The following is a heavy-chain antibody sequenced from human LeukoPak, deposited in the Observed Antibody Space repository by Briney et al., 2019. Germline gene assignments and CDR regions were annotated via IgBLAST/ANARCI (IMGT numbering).Heavy chain of an antibody. CDR1: GFTLSDYW. CDR2: INQDGSEE. J-gene: IGHJ4*02. Sequence: PGGSLRLSCAASGFTLSDYWMSWVRQAPGKGLEWVATINQDGSEEFYVDSVKGRFTIFRDNARNTVYLQMNSLRVEDTAVYYCVRDFRSADYWGQGTLVTVSS. CDR3: VRDFRSADY. V-gene: IGHV3-7*01.